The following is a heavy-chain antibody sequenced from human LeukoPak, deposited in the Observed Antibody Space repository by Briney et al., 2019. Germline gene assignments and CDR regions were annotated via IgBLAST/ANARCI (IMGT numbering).Heavy chain of an antibody. V-gene: IGHV4-59*08. CDR2: IYYSGRT. CDR3: ARQVDTAMVNFFDY. Sequence: SETLSLTCTASGGSISSYYWSWIRQPPGKGLEWIGYIYYSGRTNYNPSLKSRVTISVDTSKNQFSLELISVTAAETAVYYCARQVDTAMVNFFDYWGQGTLVTVSS. D-gene: IGHD5-18*01. CDR1: GGSISSYY. J-gene: IGHJ4*02.